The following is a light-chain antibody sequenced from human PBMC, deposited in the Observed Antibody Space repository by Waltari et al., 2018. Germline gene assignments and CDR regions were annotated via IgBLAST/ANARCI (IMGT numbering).Light chain of an antibody. CDR2: DAS. J-gene: IGKJ2*01. CDR3: QQRRNWLYT. V-gene: IGKV3-11*01. CDR1: QSVSSY. Sequence: EIVLTQSPATLSLSPGERATLSCRASQSVSSYLAWYQQKPGQAPRLLIYDASNRATGIPARFSGSGSGTDFTLTIGSLEPEDFAVYYCQQRRNWLYTFGQGTKLEIK.